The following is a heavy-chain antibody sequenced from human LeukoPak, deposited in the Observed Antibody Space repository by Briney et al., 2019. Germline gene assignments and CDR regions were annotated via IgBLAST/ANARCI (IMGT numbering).Heavy chain of an antibody. V-gene: IGHV3-23*01. CDR1: GFTFNNYA. CDR3: ATHRDGYNFGFSLY. D-gene: IGHD5-24*01. J-gene: IGHJ4*02. Sequence: GGSLRLSCAASGFTFNNYAMSWVRQAPGKGLEWVSGISGSGGSTYYADSVKGRFTISRDNSKNTLYLQMNSLRAEDTAVYYCATHRDGYNFGFSLYWGQGTLVTVSS. CDR2: ISGSGGST.